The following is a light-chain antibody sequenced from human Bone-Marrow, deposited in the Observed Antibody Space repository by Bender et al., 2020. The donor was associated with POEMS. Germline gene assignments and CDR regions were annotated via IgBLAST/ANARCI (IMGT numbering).Light chain of an antibody. CDR1: SSDVGGYKY. Sequence: QSALTQPASVSGSPGQSITISCTGTSSDVGGYKYVSWYQQHPGRAPKLIIYDVSNRPSGVSNRFSASKSGNTASLTISGLQTEDEADYYCNSYAGSNTFVIFGGGTKLTVL. J-gene: IGLJ2*01. V-gene: IGLV2-14*03. CDR3: NSYAGSNTFVI. CDR2: DVS.